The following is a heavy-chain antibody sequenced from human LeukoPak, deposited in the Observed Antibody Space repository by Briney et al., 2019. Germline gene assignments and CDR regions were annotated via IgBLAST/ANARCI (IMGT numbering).Heavy chain of an antibody. CDR2: IGRVGYT. CDR1: GFTFSDYS. D-gene: IGHD3-16*01. CDR3: VKDRPCYGCMPMDA. Sequence: GGSLRLSCAASGFTFSDYSMSWVRQVPGKGLEWVSGIGRVGYTYYADSVKGRFTISRDNSKNTVYLQMNSLRAEDTAIYYCVKDRPCYGCMPMDAWGQGTTVTVSS. V-gene: IGHV3-23*01. J-gene: IGHJ6*02.